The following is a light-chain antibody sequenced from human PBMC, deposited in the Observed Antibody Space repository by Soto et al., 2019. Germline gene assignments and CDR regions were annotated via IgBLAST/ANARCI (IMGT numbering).Light chain of an antibody. Sequence: QSVLTQPASASGSPGQSITLSCTGTSNDVGGYNYVSWYQQHPGKAPKRMISEVSNRPSGVSNRFSGSKSGNTASLTISGLQAEDEADYYCSSCARTTPYVFGDGTKVTVL. CDR3: SSCARTTPYV. V-gene: IGLV2-14*01. CDR1: SNDVGGYNY. CDR2: EVS. J-gene: IGLJ1*01.